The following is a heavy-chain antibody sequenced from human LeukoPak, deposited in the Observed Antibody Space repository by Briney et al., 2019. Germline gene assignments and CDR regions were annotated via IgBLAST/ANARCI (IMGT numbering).Heavy chain of an antibody. CDR3: ARVPDYYDSSGYPGSDYYMDV. J-gene: IGHJ6*03. D-gene: IGHD3-22*01. V-gene: IGHV4-34*01. CDR1: GGSFSGYY. Sequence: PSETLSLTCAVYGGSFSGYYWRWIRQPPGRGLEWVGEMNHSGSTNYKPYLKPRVLILVDPSKNQFSLKLRSVTAADTAVYYCARVPDYYDSSGYPGSDYYMDVWGKGNKVTVSS. CDR2: MNHSGST.